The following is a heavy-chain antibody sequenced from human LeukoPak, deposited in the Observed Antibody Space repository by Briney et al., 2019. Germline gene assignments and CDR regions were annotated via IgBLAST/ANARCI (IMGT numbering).Heavy chain of an antibody. CDR1: GYTFTSYD. CDR3: ARVHCSSTSCWYYFDC. V-gene: IGHV1-8*01. CDR2: MNPNSGNT. Sequence: GASVKVSCEASGYTFTSYDINWVRQATGQGLEWMGWMNPNSGNTGYAQKFQGRVTMTRNTSISTAYMELSSLRSEDTAVYYCARVHCSSTSCWYYFDCWGQGTLVTVSS. J-gene: IGHJ4*02. D-gene: IGHD2-2*01.